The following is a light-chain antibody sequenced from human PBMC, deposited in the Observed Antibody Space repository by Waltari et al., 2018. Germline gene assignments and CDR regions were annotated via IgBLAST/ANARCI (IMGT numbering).Light chain of an antibody. CDR2: AAS. CDR3: QQYNGWPRT. CDR1: RSVSSN. V-gene: IGKV3-15*01. Sequence: EIVMTQSPATLSVSPGDRATLSCRASRSVSSNLAWYQQHPGQAPRLLIYAASTRATGVPARFSGSGSGTDFTLTISSLQSEDFAVYYCQQYNGWPRTFGQGTKVEI. J-gene: IGKJ1*01.